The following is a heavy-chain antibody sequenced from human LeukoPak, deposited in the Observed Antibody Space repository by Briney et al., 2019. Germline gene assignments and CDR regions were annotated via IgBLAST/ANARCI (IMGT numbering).Heavy chain of an antibody. J-gene: IGHJ4*02. D-gene: IGHD3-22*01. CDR2: IWYDGRNK. CDR1: GFTFSSHG. V-gene: IGHV3-33*01. CDR3: ARDVNYYDSSGYLDY. Sequence: PARSLRLSCAASGFTFSSHGMHWVRQAPGKGLEWVAVIWYDGRNKYYADSVKGRFTISRDNSKNTLYLQMNSLRAEDTAVYYCARDVNYYDSSGYLDYWGQGTLVTVSS.